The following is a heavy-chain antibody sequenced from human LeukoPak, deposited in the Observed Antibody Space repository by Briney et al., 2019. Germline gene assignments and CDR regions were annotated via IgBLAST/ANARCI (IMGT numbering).Heavy chain of an antibody. J-gene: IGHJ6*02. CDR3: ARALDFSSGYCMDV. D-gene: IGHD3-3*01. CDR2: IYGGGST. Sequence: GGSLRLSCAASGVTSSSNYMSWVRQPPGKGLEWVSVIYGGGSTYYADSVKGRFTISRDKSKNTLYLQMDRLRDEDTGVYYCARALDFSSGYCMDVWGQGTTVTVSS. V-gene: IGHV3-53*01. CDR1: GVTSSSNY.